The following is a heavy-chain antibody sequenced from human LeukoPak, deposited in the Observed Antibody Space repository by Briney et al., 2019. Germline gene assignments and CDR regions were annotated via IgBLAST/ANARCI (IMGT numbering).Heavy chain of an antibody. CDR1: GYTFTGYY. CDR3: ARDGNSWYGYNWFDP. CDR2: ISAYNGNT. J-gene: IGHJ5*02. D-gene: IGHD6-13*01. Sequence: RASVKVSCKASGYTFTGYYMHWVRQAPGQGLEWMGWISAYNGNTNYAQKLQGRVTMTTDTSTSTAYMELRSLRSDDTAVYYCARDGNSWYGYNWFDPWGQGTLVTVSS. V-gene: IGHV1-18*04.